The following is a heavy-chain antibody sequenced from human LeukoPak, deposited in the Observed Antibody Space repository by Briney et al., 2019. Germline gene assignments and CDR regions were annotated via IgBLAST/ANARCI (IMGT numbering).Heavy chain of an antibody. V-gene: IGHV3-7*03. J-gene: IGHJ4*02. CDR1: GFTFSAFW. D-gene: IGHD1-1*01. Sequence: GGSLRLSCAVSGFTFSAFWMSWVRQTPGKGLERVANIKEDGSAKFYLDSVKGRFTISRDNSKNTLYLQMNNLRADDTAVYYCVKKGQADDDGKPDWGQGTLVTVSS. CDR3: VKKGQADDDGKPD. CDR2: IKEDGSAK.